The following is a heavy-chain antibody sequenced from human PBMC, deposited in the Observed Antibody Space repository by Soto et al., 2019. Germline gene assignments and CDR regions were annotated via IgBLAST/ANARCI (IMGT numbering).Heavy chain of an antibody. D-gene: IGHD5-12*01. Sequence: PSETLSLTCSVSGDSISSADYFWTWIRQSPGKGLEWMGYIFHSGTTYYNPSLKGRLLISIENSKNQFSLRLTSVTAADSAVYYCARGRWLQLRDDAFDIWGQGTMVTVSS. CDR1: GDSISSADYF. CDR2: IFHSGTT. CDR3: ARGRWLQLRDDAFDI. V-gene: IGHV4-30-4*01. J-gene: IGHJ3*02.